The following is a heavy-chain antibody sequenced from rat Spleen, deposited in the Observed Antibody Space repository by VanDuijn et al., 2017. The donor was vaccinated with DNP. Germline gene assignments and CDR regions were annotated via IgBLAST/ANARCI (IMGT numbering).Heavy chain of an antibody. V-gene: IGHV5S10*01. J-gene: IGHJ3*01. Sequence: EVQLVESGGGLVQPGDSLKLSCAASGFTFSDYAMAWVRQSPKKGLEWVATIIYDGSTTYYRDSVKGRFTISRDNAKSTLYLQMDSLRSEDTATYYCATPLTTVVNWFAYWGQGTLVTVSS. CDR3: ATPLTTVVNWFAY. CDR2: IIYDGSTT. D-gene: IGHD1-1*01. CDR1: GFTFSDYA.